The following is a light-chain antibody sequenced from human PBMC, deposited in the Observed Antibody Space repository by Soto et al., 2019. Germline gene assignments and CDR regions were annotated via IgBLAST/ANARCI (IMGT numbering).Light chain of an antibody. CDR3: QQYYSNPRA. V-gene: IGKV4-1*01. CDR2: WAS. Sequence: DIVMTQSPDSLAVSLGERATINCKSSQSVLYSSNTKNYLAWYQQKPGQPPKLLIYWASTRESGVPDRFSGSGSGTDFTLTISSLHDEDVAVYYCQQYYSNPRAFGQGPKLEIK. CDR1: QSVLYSSNTKNY. J-gene: IGKJ2*01.